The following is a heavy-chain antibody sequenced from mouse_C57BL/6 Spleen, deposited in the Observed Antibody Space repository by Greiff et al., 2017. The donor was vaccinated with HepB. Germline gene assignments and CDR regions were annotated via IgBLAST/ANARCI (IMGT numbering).Heavy chain of an antibody. CDR1: GFTFSSYG. D-gene: IGHD2-1*01. V-gene: IGHV5-6*01. CDR2: ISSGGSYT. CDR3: ARYGNPYYFDY. Sequence: EVKLMESGGDLVKPGGSLKLSCAASGFTFSSYGMSWVRQTPDKRLEWVATISSGGSYTYYPDSVKGRFTISRDNAKNTLYLQMSSLKSEDTAMYYCARYGNPYYFDYWGQGTTLTVSS. J-gene: IGHJ2*01.